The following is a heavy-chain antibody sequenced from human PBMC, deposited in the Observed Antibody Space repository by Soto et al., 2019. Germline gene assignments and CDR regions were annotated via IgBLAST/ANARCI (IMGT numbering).Heavy chain of an antibody. J-gene: IGHJ4*02. CDR3: ASYQYDSSGRADEH. D-gene: IGHD3-22*01. CDR1: GYSINTGYY. V-gene: IGHV4-38-2*01. CDR2: IDHSGAT. Sequence: GPLTPTGSVSGYSINTGYYSGWVRHAPGKGLEWIVSIDHSGATYYAPSLNALAATSLDTPNNHFPLRPTSGAVADTAIYYCASYQYDSSGRADEHWGQGALVTVSS.